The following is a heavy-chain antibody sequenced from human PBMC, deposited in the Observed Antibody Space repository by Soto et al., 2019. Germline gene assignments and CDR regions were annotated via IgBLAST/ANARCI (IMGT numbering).Heavy chain of an antibody. Sequence: GASVKVSCKASGYTFTSYGISWVRQAPGQGLEWMGWISAYNGNTNYAQKLQGRVTTTTDTSTSTAYMELRSLRSDDTAVYYCAREYYDYVWGSYRPLDYWGQGTLVTVSS. CDR1: GYTFTSYG. CDR3: AREYYDYVWGSYRPLDY. CDR2: ISAYNGNT. D-gene: IGHD3-16*02. V-gene: IGHV1-18*01. J-gene: IGHJ4*02.